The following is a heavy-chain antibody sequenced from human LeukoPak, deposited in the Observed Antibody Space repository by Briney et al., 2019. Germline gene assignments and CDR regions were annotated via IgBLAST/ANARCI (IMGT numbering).Heavy chain of an antibody. CDR2: ISASGGST. CDR1: GFTFTTYA. J-gene: IGHJ4*02. Sequence: PGGSLRLSCAASGFTFTTYAMSWVRQAPGKGLEWVSAISASGGSTYYADSVKGRFTISRDNSKNTLYLQMNSLRAEDTAVYYCAKRPRSDDYWGQGTLVTVSS. CDR3: AKRPRSDDY. D-gene: IGHD6-19*01. V-gene: IGHV3-23*01.